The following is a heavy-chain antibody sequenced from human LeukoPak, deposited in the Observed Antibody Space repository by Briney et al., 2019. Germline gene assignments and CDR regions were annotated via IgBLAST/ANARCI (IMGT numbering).Heavy chain of an antibody. CDR2: IYGGGTT. CDR3: ATSMTSPGAFDY. J-gene: IGHJ4*02. D-gene: IGHD2-8*02. V-gene: IGHV3-53*01. Sequence: GGSLRLSCAASGVIDSSKYMIWVRQAPGKGLEWVSVIYGGGTTNYPDSVKGRITISRDNSKHTLYLQMNSLRAEDTAVYYCATSMTSPGAFDYWGQGTLVTVSS. CDR1: GVIDSSKY.